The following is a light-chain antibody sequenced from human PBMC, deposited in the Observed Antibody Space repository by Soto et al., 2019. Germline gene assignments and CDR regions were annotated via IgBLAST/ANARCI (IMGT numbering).Light chain of an antibody. CDR3: SSCTSSNTLLDV. CDR1: SSDVGYHNY. CDR2: EVN. J-gene: IGLJ1*01. Sequence: ALAQPASVSGSPGQSITISCTGNSSDVGYHNYVSWYRQHPGKAPRLMIYEVNNRPSGVSNRFSGSKSGNTASLTISGLQAEDEADFYCSSCTSSNTLLDVFGTGTKVTVL. V-gene: IGLV2-14*01.